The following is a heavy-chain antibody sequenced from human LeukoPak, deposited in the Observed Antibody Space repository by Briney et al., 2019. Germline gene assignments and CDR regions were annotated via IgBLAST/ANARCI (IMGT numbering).Heavy chain of an antibody. CDR2: IWYDGSNK. CDR3: ARDQQGAVARHYYYGMDV. V-gene: IGHV3-33*01. Sequence: GGSLRLSRTASGFTFSSYGMHWVRQAPGKGLEWVAVIWYDGSNKYYADSVKGRFTISRDNSKNTLYLQMNSLRAEDTAVYYCARDQQGAVARHYYYGMDVWGQGTTVTVSS. J-gene: IGHJ6*02. D-gene: IGHD6-19*01. CDR1: GFTFSSYG.